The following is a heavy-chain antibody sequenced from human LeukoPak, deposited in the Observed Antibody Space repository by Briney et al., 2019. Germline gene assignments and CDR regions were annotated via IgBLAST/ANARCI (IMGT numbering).Heavy chain of an antibody. CDR1: GSLDIYY. CDR3: ARGGDRSFDY. V-gene: IGHV4-34*01. CDR2: INHSGST. J-gene: IGHJ4*02. D-gene: IGHD3-10*01. Sequence: PSETLSLTCAVYGSLDIYYFMFVRQPPGKGLEWIGEINHSGSTNYNPSLKSRVTISVDTSKNQFSLNLNSVTAADTAVYYCARGGDRSFDYWGQGTLVTVSS.